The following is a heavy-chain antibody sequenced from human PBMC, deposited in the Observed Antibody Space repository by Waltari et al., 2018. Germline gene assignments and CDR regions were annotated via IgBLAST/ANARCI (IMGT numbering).Heavy chain of an antibody. D-gene: IGHD3-22*01. CDR3: ATDYDGNAYVAFDI. J-gene: IGHJ3*02. V-gene: IGHV3-53*02. CDR2: ICSGGAGNT. Sequence: EVQLVETGGGLIQPGGSLRLSCAASGFTVSSNYMTWVRQAPGKGLEGVSVICSGGAGNTYYADSVKGRFTISRANSKNTLYLQMNSLRAEDTAVYYCATDYDGNAYVAFDIWGQGTMVTVSS. CDR1: GFTVSSNY.